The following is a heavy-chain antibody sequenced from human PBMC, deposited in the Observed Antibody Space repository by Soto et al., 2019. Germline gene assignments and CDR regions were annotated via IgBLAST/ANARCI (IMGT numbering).Heavy chain of an antibody. CDR3: AVAVYCRSTSCYEINWFAP. V-gene: IGHV1-3*01. CDR2: TKAGSGNT. J-gene: IGHJ5*02. Sequence: QVQLVQSGAEVKKPGASVKVSCKASGYTFTSYAMHLVRQAPGQRLEGMGRTKAGSGNTKYSQTLKGRVTITRHTAASHAYMELRSLRSEDTAVYYCAVAVYCRSTSCYEINWFAPLGQGALVTVSS. D-gene: IGHD2-2*01. CDR1: GYTFTSYA.